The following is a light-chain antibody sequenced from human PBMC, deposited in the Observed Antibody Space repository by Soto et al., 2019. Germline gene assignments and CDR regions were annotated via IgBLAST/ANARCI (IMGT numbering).Light chain of an antibody. Sequence: QFVLTQTASVSASPGQSITISCTGTSSDVGGYNFVSWYQQHPGKAPKLIIHEVTNRLSGVSNRFSGSKSGNTASLTISGLQAEDEAVYYCCSHSTSITWMFGGGTKVTVL. CDR1: SSDVGGYNF. CDR2: EVT. J-gene: IGLJ3*02. V-gene: IGLV2-14*03. CDR3: CSHSTSITWM.